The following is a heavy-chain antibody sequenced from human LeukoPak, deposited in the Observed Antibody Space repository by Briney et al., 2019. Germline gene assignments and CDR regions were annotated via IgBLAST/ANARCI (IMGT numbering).Heavy chain of an antibody. V-gene: IGHV3-30*18. CDR2: ISYDGSNQ. CDR3: AKLGLADAFDI. Sequence: GGSLRLSCAASGFTFNNYGMHWVRQAPGKGLEWVAVISYDGSNQYYADSVKGRLTISRDNSKHTLYLQMNSLRAEDTAVYYCAKLGLADAFDIWGQGTMVTVSS. CDR1: GFTFNNYG. J-gene: IGHJ3*02. D-gene: IGHD3/OR15-3a*01.